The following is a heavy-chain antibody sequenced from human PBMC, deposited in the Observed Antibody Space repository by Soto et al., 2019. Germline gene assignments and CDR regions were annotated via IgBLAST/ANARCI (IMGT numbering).Heavy chain of an antibody. CDR1: GGSFSGYY. D-gene: IGHD2-2*01. J-gene: IGHJ3*02. CDR3: ARVIGYCSSTSCSMDAFDI. CDR2: INHSGST. V-gene: IGHV4-34*01. Sequence: QVQLQQWGAGLLKPSETLSLTCAVYGGSFSGYYWSWIRQPPGKGLEWIGEINHSGSTNYNPSLKSRVTISVDTSKNQFSLKLSSVTAADTAVYYCARVIGYCSSTSCSMDAFDIWGQGTMVTVSS.